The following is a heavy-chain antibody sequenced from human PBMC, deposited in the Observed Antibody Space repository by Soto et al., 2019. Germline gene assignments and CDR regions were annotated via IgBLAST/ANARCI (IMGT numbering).Heavy chain of an antibody. CDR1: GFTFDDYA. CDR2: ISWNSGNL. CDR3: AKGASTTVFAFNDY. V-gene: IGHV3-9*01. D-gene: IGHD4-17*01. Sequence: EVQLVESGGGLVQPGRSLRLSCAASGFTFDDYAMHWVRHGPGKGLEWVSSISWNSGNLGYADSVKDRFTISRDNAKNSLYLQMNRLRGEDTALYYCAKGASTTVFAFNDYWGQGTLVTVSS. J-gene: IGHJ4*02.